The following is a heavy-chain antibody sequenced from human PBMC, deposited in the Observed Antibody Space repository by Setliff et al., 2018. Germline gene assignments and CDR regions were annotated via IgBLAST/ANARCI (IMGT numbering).Heavy chain of an antibody. J-gene: IGHJ5*02. CDR3: VRTFNGSPADR. D-gene: IGHD2-2*01. CDR2: IYYTGIT. V-gene: IGHV4-39*01. CDR1: GDSINTPTYH. Sequence: SETLSLTCTVSGDSINTPTYHWGWVRQPPEKGLEWIGLIYYTGITYYNPSLKSRVTISEDMSENQISLKLNPVTAADTAVYYCVRTFNGSPADRWGQGTLVTVS.